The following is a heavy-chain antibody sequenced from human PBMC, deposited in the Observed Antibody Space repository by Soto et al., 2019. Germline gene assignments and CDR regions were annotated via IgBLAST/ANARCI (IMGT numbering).Heavy chain of an antibody. CDR2: INAGYGNT. D-gene: IGHD7-27*01. CDR1: GYTFSSYA. Sequence: QVHLVQSGAEVRKHGASVKVSCKASGYTFSSYAMHWVRQAPGQRLEWMGWINAGYGNTKSSQKFQDRVTISRDTSASTAYIELTSLRSEDTAVYYCARDTGDGTFDFWGQGTLVTVSS. CDR3: ARDTGDGTFDF. J-gene: IGHJ4*02. V-gene: IGHV1-3*01.